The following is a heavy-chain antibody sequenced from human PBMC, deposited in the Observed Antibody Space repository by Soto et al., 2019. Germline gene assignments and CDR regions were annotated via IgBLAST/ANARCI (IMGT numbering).Heavy chain of an antibody. CDR1: GGSISSGDYY. J-gene: IGHJ5*02. V-gene: IGHV4-30-4*01. D-gene: IGHD6-6*01. CDR2: IYHSGST. Sequence: SSETPSLTCTVSGGSISSGDYYWRWIRQPPGKGLEWIGYIYHSGSTYYNPSLKSRVTISVDTSKNQFSLKLSSVTAADTAVYYCARERPDGARLDPWGQGTLVTAPQ. CDR3: ARERPDGARLDP.